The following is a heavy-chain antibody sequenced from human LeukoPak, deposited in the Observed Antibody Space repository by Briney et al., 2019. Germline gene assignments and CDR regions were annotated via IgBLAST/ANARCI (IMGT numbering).Heavy chain of an antibody. CDR3: AREKSGGYYDSSGYPSP. Sequence: ASVKVSCKASGYTFISYAMNWVRQAPGQGLEWMGWINTNTGNPTYAQGFTGRFVFSLDTSVSTAYLQISSLKAEDTAVYYCAREKSGGYYDSSGYPSPWGQGTLVTVSS. CDR2: INTNTGNP. V-gene: IGHV7-4-1*02. D-gene: IGHD3-22*01. CDR1: GYTFISYA. J-gene: IGHJ5*02.